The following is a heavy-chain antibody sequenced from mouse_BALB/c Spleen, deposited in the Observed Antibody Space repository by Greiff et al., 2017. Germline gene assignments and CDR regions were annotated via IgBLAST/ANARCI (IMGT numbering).Heavy chain of an antibody. D-gene: IGHD1-1*01. V-gene: IGHV2-6-4*01. Sequence: VKLVESGPGLVAPSQSLSITCTVSGFSLSRYSVHWVRQPPGKGLEWLGMIWGGGSTDYNSALKSRLSISKDNSKSQVFLKMNSLQTDDTAMYYCARSFYYGSSYRYFDVWGAGTTVTVSS. J-gene: IGHJ1*01. CDR2: IWGGGST. CDR1: GFSLSRYS. CDR3: ARSFYYGSSYRYFDV.